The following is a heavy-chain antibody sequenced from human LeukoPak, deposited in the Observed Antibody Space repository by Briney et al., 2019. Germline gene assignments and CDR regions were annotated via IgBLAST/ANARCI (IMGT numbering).Heavy chain of an antibody. J-gene: IGHJ3*02. D-gene: IGHD2-15*01. CDR2: INDDGRST. V-gene: IGHV3-74*01. Sequence: PGGSLRLSCAASGFTFSSYWMHWVRQAPGKGLVGVSRINDDGRSTSYADSVKGRFTISRDNSKKTLYLQMNSLRAEDTAVYYCAKGPVVTFDIWGQGTMVTVSS. CDR3: AKGPVVTFDI. CDR1: GFTFSSYW.